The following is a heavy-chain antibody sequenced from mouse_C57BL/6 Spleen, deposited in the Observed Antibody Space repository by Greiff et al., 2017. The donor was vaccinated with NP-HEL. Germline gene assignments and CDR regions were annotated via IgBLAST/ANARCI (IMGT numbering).Heavy chain of an antibody. J-gene: IGHJ2*01. V-gene: IGHV1-64*01. CDR2: IHPNSGST. CDR1: GYTFTSYW. Sequence: QVQLQQPGAELVKPGASVKLSCKASGYTFTSYWMHWVKQRPGQGLEWIGMIHPNSGSTNYNEKFKSKATLTVDKSSSTAYMQLSSLTSEDSAVYYCARGGDGYYVGFDYWGQGTTLTVSS. D-gene: IGHD2-3*01. CDR3: ARGGDGYYVGFDY.